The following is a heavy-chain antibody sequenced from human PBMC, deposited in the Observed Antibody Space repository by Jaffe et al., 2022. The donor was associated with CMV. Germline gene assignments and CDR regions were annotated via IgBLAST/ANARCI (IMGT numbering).Heavy chain of an antibody. CDR1: GYTFTSFW. D-gene: IGHD7-27*01. CDR3: ARAFVGRSLGYMDV. Sequence: EVQVVQSGTEVKKPGESLKISCQGSGYTFTSFWIAWVRQMPGKGLEWMGVIYPGDSETRYSPSFQGQVTISADKSISTAYLQWSSLRASDTAKYYCARAFVGRSLGYMDVWGKGTTVTVSS. CDR2: IYPGDSET. V-gene: IGHV5-51*01. J-gene: IGHJ6*04.